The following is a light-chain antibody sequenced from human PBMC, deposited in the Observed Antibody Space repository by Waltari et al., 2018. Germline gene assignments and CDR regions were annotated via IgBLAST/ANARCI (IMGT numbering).Light chain of an antibody. CDR3: QALGTGAWV. V-gene: IGLV3-1*01. J-gene: IGLJ3*02. Sequence: CYQQKPGQSPLLVIYQDTNRPSGIPGRFSGSKSGNAATLTISGTQAMDEADYYCQALGTGAWVFGGGTKLTVL. CDR2: QDT.